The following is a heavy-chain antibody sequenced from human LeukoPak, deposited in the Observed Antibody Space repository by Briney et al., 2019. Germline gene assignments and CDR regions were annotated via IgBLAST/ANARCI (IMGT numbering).Heavy chain of an antibody. D-gene: IGHD6-13*01. J-gene: IGHJ4*02. Sequence: GASVKVSCKASGYTFTSYDINRVRQATGQGLEWMGWMNPNRGKTGYAQKFQGRVTMTRNTSISTAYMELSSLRSEDTAVYYCARSLRIAGAGSGTFGYWGQGTLVTVSS. CDR3: ARSLRIAGAGSGTFGY. CDR1: GYTFTSYD. CDR2: MNPNRGKT. V-gene: IGHV1-8*01.